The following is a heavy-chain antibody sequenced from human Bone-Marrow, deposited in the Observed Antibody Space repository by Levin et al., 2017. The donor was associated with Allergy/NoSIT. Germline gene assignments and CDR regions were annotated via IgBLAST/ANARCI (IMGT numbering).Heavy chain of an antibody. V-gene: IGHV4-4*02. D-gene: IGHD3-10*01. CDR3: ASALLSLYYYIDV. J-gene: IGHJ6*03. CDR2: IYHSGTT. CDR1: GGSITSNKW. Sequence: SETLSLTCAVSGGSITSNKWWSWVRQPPGKGLEWIGDIYHSGTTNYNPSLKSRVTISIDKSKNLFSLKLTSVTAADTAVYYCASALLSLYYYIDVWGKGTTVAVSS.